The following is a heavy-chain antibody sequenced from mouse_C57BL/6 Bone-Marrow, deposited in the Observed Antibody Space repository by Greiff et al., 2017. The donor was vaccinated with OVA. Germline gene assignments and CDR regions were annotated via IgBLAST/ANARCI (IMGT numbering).Heavy chain of an antibody. CDR3: AKKEGSHWYFDV. Sequence: QVQLQQSGPGLVQPSQSLSITCTVSGFSLTSYGVHWVRQSPGKGLEWLGVIWRGGSTDYNAAFMSRLSITKDNSTRQVFFKMNRLQADDTAIYYCAKKEGSHWYFDVWGTGTTVTVSS. CDR2: IWRGGST. V-gene: IGHV2-5*01. CDR1: GFSLTSYG. D-gene: IGHD1-1*02. J-gene: IGHJ1*03.